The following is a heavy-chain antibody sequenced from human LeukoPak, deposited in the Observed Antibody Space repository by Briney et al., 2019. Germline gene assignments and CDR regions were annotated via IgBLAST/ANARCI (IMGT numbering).Heavy chain of an antibody. CDR3: VRWNSGWEFDY. V-gene: IGHV3-7*05. D-gene: IGHD6-19*01. CDR2: IKEDGSEK. Sequence: PGGSLRLSCAASGFTFRNYWMTWVRQAPGKGLQWVAHIKEDGSEKYYVDSVMGRSTISRDNAKTSLYLQMNSLRVEDTAVYYCVRWNSGWEFDYWGQGTLVSVSS. J-gene: IGHJ4*02. CDR1: GFTFRNYW.